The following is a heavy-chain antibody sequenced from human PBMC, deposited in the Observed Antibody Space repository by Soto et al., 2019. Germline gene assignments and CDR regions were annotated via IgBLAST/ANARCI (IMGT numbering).Heavy chain of an antibody. D-gene: IGHD1-26*01. J-gene: IGHJ5*02. V-gene: IGHV4-31*03. Sequence: QVQLQESGPGLVKPSQTLSLTCTVSGGSISSGGYYWSWIRQHQGKGLEWIGYIYYSGSTYYNPSLTSRVTISVDTAKNQFSLKLSSVTAADTAVYYCARGELRFWFDPWGQGTLVTVSS. CDR2: IYYSGST. CDR1: GGSISSGGYY. CDR3: ARGELRFWFDP.